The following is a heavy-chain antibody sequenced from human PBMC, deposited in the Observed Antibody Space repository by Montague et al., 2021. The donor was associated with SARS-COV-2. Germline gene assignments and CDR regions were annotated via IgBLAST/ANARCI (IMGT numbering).Heavy chain of an antibody. D-gene: IGHD5-24*01. J-gene: IGHJ5*02. V-gene: IGHV4-59*01. CDR1: GCSISSDY. Sequence: SETLSLTCSVSGCSISSDYWSWIRQPPGKGLEWIGYIYHSGTTNYNPSLKSRVTFSVDTSKNQFSLKLISVTAADTAVYFCAREDRWNWFDPWGQGVSVTVST. CDR3: AREDRWNWFDP. CDR2: IYHSGTT.